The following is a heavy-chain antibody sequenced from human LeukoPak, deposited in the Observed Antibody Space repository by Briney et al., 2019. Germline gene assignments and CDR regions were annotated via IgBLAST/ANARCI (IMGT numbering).Heavy chain of an antibody. Sequence: SVKVSCKASGYTFIDYYMHWVRQAPGQGLEWMGGIIPIFGTANYAQKFQGRVTITADESTSTAYMELSSLRSEDTAVYYCARDSGSFDYWGQGTLVTVSS. D-gene: IGHD3-10*01. J-gene: IGHJ4*02. V-gene: IGHV1-69*13. CDR1: GYTFIDYY. CDR2: IIPIFGTA. CDR3: ARDSGSFDY.